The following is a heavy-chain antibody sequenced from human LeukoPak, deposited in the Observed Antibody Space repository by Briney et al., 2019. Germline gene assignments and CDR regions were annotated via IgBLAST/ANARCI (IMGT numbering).Heavy chain of an antibody. J-gene: IGHJ2*01. CDR3: ASHLEGDLRYWYFDL. V-gene: IGHV1-18*01. CDR1: GYTFTSYG. D-gene: IGHD3-3*01. Sequence: ASVNVSGKASGYTFTSYGISWVRQAPGQGLEGRGWISAYNGNTNYAQKLQGRVTMTTDTSTSTAYMELRSLRSDDTAVYYCASHLEGDLRYWYFDLWGRGTLVTVSS. CDR2: ISAYNGNT.